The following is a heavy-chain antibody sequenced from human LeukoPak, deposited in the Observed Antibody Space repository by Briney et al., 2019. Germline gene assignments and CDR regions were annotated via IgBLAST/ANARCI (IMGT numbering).Heavy chain of an antibody. CDR2: ISGSGPST. CDR1: GLTFSVYA. D-gene: IGHD3-10*02. V-gene: IGHV3-23*01. J-gene: IGHJ6*04. CDR3: AELGITMIGGV. Sequence: PGGSLRLSCAASGLTFSVYAMSWVRQAPGKGLEWVSAISGSGPSTYYADSVKGRFTISRDNSKNTLYLQMNSLRAEDTAVYYCAELGITMIGGVWGKGTTVTISS.